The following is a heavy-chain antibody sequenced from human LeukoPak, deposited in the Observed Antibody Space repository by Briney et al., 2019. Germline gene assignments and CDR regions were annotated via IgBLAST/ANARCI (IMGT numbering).Heavy chain of an antibody. CDR2: ISSSSSYI. D-gene: IGHD3-22*01. V-gene: IGHV3-21*04. Sequence: GSLRLSCAASDFTFSNYRMNWVRQAPGKGLEWVSSISSSSSYIYYADSMKGRFTISRDNAKNSLYLQMNSLRAEDTALYYCAKDGAVDSSGYLYYFDYWGQGTLVTVSS. CDR1: DFTFSNYR. CDR3: AKDGAVDSSGYLYYFDY. J-gene: IGHJ4*02.